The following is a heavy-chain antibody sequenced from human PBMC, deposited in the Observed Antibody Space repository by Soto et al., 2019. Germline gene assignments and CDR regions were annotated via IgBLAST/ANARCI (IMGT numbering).Heavy chain of an antibody. D-gene: IGHD3-3*01. CDR3: ARADYDFWSGYYIDY. Sequence: GGSLRLSCAAAGFTFSSYSMNWVRQAPGKGLEWVSYISSSSSTIYYADSVKGRFTISRDNAKNSLYLQMNSLRAEDTAVYYCARADYDFWSGYYIDYWGQGTLVTVSS. V-gene: IGHV3-48*01. CDR2: ISSSSSTI. CDR1: GFTFSSYS. J-gene: IGHJ4*02.